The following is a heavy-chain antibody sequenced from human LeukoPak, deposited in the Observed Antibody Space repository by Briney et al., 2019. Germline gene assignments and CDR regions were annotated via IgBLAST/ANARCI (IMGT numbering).Heavy chain of an antibody. CDR3: ARGHPRTYYYDSSGYHPADAFDI. CDR1: GGSISSGDYY. V-gene: IGHV4-30-4*01. CDR2: IYYSGST. Sequence: PSQTLSLTCTVSGGSISSGDYYWSWIRQPPGKGLEWIGYIYYSGSTYYNPSLKSRVTISVDTSKNQFPLKLSSVTAADTAVYYCARGHPRTYYYDSSGYHPADAFDIWGQGTMVTVSS. J-gene: IGHJ3*02. D-gene: IGHD3-22*01.